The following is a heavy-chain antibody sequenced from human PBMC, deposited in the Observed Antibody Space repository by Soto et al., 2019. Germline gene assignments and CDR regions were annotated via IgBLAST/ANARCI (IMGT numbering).Heavy chain of an antibody. Sequence: GGSLRLSCAASGFTFGSYGMHWVRQAPGKGLEWVAVISYDGSNKYYADSVKGRFTISRDNSKNTLYLQMNSLRAEDTAVYYCXXXXXXXXXXXQXXYXKEACGTGTTVTVSS. J-gene: IGHJ6*04. CDR3: XXXXXXXXXXXQXXYXKEA. V-gene: IGHV3-30*03. CDR1: GFTFGSYG. CDR2: ISYDGSNK.